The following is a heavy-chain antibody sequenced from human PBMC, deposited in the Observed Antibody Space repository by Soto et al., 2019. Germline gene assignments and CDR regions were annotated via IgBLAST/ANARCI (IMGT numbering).Heavy chain of an antibody. D-gene: IGHD3-3*01. J-gene: IGHJ4*02. CDR1: GGSFSGYY. CDR2: INHSGST. CDR3: ARDPFDFWSGYPKYYFDY. Sequence: SETLSLTCAVYGGSFSGYYWSWIRQPPGKGLEWIGEINHSGSTNYNPSLKSRVTISVDTSKNQFSLKLSSVTAADTAVYYCARDPFDFWSGYPKYYFDYWGQGTLVTVSS. V-gene: IGHV4-34*01.